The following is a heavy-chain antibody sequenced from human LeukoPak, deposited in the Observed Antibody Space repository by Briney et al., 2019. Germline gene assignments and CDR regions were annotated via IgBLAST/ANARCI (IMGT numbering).Heavy chain of an antibody. CDR1: GFTVSSNY. V-gene: IGHV3-23*01. J-gene: IGHJ4*02. CDR3: AKADYEPSPEYYFDY. D-gene: IGHD4-17*01. Sequence: GGSLRLSCAASGFTVSSNYMSWVRQAPGKGLEWVSAISGSGGSTYYADSVKGRFTISRDNFKNTLYLQMNSLRAEDTAVYYCAKADYEPSPEYYFDYWGQGTLVTVSS. CDR2: ISGSGGST.